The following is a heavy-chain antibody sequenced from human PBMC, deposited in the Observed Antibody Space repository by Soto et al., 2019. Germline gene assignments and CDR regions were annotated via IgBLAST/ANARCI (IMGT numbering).Heavy chain of an antibody. CDR2: INPKSGGT. CDR3: ARGDSTDCSNGVCSFFYNHDMDV. CDR1: GYSFADYH. D-gene: IGHD2-8*01. Sequence: ASVKVSCKASGYSFADYHIHWVRRAPGQGLEWLGRINPKSGGTSTAQKFQGWVTMTTDTSISTASMELTRLTSDDTAIYYCARGDSTDCSNGVCSFFYNHDMDVWGQGTTVTVSS. V-gene: IGHV1-2*04. J-gene: IGHJ6*02.